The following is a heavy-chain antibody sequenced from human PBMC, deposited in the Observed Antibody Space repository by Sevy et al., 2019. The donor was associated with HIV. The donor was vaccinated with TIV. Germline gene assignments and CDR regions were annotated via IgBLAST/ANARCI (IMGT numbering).Heavy chain of an antibody. CDR1: GYSFNIYW. Sequence: GESLKISCKGSGYSFNIYWIAWVRQMPGKGLEWMGTIYPGDSDTRYSPSFQGQVTISADKSTNTAYLQWSSLKASDTSMYFCARRYCSGGTCYPHYWGQGTLVTVSS. CDR3: ARRYCSGGTCYPHY. J-gene: IGHJ4*02. CDR2: IYPGDSDT. D-gene: IGHD2-15*01. V-gene: IGHV5-51*01.